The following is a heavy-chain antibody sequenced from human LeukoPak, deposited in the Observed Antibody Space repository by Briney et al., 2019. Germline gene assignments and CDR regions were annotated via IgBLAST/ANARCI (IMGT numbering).Heavy chain of an antibody. CDR3: ARGGYRYGHNYFDP. V-gene: IGHV3-23*01. J-gene: IGHJ5*02. D-gene: IGHD5-18*01. Sequence: GGSLRLSCAASGFTFSSYAMSWVRQAPGKGLEWVSAISGSGGSTYYADSVKGRFTISRDNSKNTLYLQMNSLRAEDTAVYYCARGGYRYGHNYFDPWGQGTLVTVSS. CDR2: ISGSGGST. CDR1: GFTFSSYA.